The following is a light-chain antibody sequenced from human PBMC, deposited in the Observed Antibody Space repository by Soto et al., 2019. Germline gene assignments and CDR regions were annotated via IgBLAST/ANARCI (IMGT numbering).Light chain of an antibody. CDR3: QQYNNWPPWT. J-gene: IGKJ1*01. V-gene: IGKV3-15*01. CDR1: QSVSSN. CDR2: GAS. Sequence: EIVLTQSPVTLSVSPGERATLSCLASQSVSSNLAWYQQKPGQAPRLLIYGASTRATGIPARFSGSGSGTEFTLTISSLQSEDFAVYYCQQYNNWPPWTFGQGTKVDI.